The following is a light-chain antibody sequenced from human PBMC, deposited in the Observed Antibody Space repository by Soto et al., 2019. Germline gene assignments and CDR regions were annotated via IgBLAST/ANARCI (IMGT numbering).Light chain of an antibody. J-gene: IGLJ2*01. Sequence: QSVLTQPPSVSEAPRQRVPISCSGSSSNIGNNAVNWYQQLPGKAPKLLIYYDDLLPSGVSDRFSGSKSGTSASLAISGLQSEDEADYYCAAWDDSLNGLVFGGGTQLTVL. CDR3: AAWDDSLNGLV. V-gene: IGLV1-36*01. CDR1: SSNIGNNA. CDR2: YDD.